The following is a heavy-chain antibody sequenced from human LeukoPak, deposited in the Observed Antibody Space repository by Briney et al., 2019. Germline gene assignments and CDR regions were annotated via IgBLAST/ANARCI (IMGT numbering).Heavy chain of an antibody. Sequence: GGSLRLSCTASGFTFSSYGMHWVRQAPGKGLEWVAFIRYDGSNKYYADSVKGRFTISRDNSKNTLYLQMNSLRAEDTAVYYCAKGERGASNWNDYWGQGTLVTVSS. CDR2: IRYDGSNK. CDR1: GFTFSSYG. V-gene: IGHV3-30*02. J-gene: IGHJ4*02. CDR3: AKGERGASNWNDY. D-gene: IGHD1-20*01.